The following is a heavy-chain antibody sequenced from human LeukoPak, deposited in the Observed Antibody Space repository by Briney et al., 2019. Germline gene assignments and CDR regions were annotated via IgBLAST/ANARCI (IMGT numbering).Heavy chain of an antibody. CDR3: AKDDPNYYFDY. V-gene: IGHV3-30*18. CDR1: GFTFSSYS. CDR2: ISYDGSNK. J-gene: IGHJ4*02. D-gene: IGHD4/OR15-4a*01. Sequence: GGSLRLSCAASGFTFSSYSMNWVRQAPGKGLEWVAVISYDGSNKYYADSVKGRFTISRDNSKNTLYLQMNSLRAEDTAVYYCAKDDPNYYFDYWGQGTLVTVSS.